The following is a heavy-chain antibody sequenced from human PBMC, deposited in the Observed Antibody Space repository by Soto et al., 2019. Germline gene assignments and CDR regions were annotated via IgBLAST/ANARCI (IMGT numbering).Heavy chain of an antibody. D-gene: IGHD3-16*01. CDR2: IKHDGNEK. Sequence: GGSLRLSCAASGFIFTSYWMSWVRQAPGKGLEWVASIKHDGNEKYYVDPVKGRFTISRDNAKNSVYLQMNSLRAEDTAVYYCARVRYYDRNFDYWGQGTRVTVSS. CDR3: ARVRYYDRNFDY. J-gene: IGHJ4*02. V-gene: IGHV3-7*05. CDR1: GFIFTSYW.